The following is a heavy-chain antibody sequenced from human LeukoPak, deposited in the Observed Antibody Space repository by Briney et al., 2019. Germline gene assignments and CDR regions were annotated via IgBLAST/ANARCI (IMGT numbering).Heavy chain of an antibody. Sequence: GVSVRLSCAASGFTFRSYWMQWVRQAPGKALVWVSRINSDGGSTNYADSVKGRFTISRDNAKNTLYLQMNSLRAEDAGVYYCARVDIRGYRSFYHYYGMDVWGQGTTVTVSS. CDR1: GFTFRSYW. V-gene: IGHV3-74*01. CDR2: INSDGGST. CDR3: ARVDIRGYRSFYHYYGMDV. J-gene: IGHJ6*02. D-gene: IGHD3-22*01.